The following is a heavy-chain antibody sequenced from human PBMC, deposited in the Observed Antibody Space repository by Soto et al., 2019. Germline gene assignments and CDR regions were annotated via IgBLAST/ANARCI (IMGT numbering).Heavy chain of an antibody. CDR3: ARERDASSSSSAEYIQH. J-gene: IGHJ1*01. CDR2: ISGYNGNT. CDR1: GYIFTSYG. Sequence: GASVKVSCKASGYIFTSYGIHWVRQAPGQGLEWMGWISGYNGNTNYAQKLQGRVTMTTDTFTSTAYMELRSLRSDDTAAYYCARERDASSSSSAEYIQHWGQGTLVTVSS. D-gene: IGHD6-6*01. V-gene: IGHV1-18*01.